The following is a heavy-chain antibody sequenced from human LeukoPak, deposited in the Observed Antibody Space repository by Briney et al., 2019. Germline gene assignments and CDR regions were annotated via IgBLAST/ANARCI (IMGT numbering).Heavy chain of an antibody. D-gene: IGHD3-10*01. CDR2: ISGSGGST. J-gene: IGHJ4*02. V-gene: IGHV3-23*01. CDR3: AKGALLLWFGEIRSDY. CDR1: GFTFSSYA. Sequence: GGSLRLSCVASGFTFSSYAISWVRQAAGKGLEWVSAISGSGGSTYYADSVKGRFTISRDNSKNTLYLQMNSLRAEDTAVYYCAKGALLLWFGEIRSDYWGQGTLVTVSS.